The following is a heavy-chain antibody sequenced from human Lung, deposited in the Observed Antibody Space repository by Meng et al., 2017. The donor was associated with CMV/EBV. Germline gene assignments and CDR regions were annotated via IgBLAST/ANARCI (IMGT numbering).Heavy chain of an antibody. V-gene: IGHV5-51*01. CDR3: ARLGVTRAVGYYYYAMDF. CDR1: GYRFTSYW. CDR2: IYPDDSDT. J-gene: IGHJ6*01. D-gene: IGHD4-23*01. Sequence: ESXKISXKGSGYRFTSYWIGWVRQMPGKGLDWMGIIYPDDSDTRYSPSFQGQVTISADKSISTAYLQWRSLKASDTAIYYCARLGVTRAVGYYYYAMDFWGQGNXV.